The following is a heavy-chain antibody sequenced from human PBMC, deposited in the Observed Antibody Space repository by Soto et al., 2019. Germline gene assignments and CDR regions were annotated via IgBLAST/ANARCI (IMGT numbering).Heavy chain of an antibody. CDR3: ANSQDEGYCSSTSCSHPYYYYYMDV. Sequence: GGSLRLSCAASGFTFSSYAMSWVRQAPGKGLEWVSAISGSGGSTYYADSVKGRFTISRDNSKNTLYLQMNSLRAEDTAVYYCANSQDEGYCSSTSCSHPYYYYYMDVWGKGTTVTVSS. CDR1: GFTFSSYA. D-gene: IGHD2-2*01. CDR2: ISGSGGST. J-gene: IGHJ6*03. V-gene: IGHV3-23*01.